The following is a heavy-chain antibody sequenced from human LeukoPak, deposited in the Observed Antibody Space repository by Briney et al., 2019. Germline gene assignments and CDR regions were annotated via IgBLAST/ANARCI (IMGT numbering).Heavy chain of an antibody. J-gene: IGHJ3*01. CDR1: GDSSTHY. CDR3: ARDSFGVSAFSF. CDR2: LSTTGSA. Sequence: SETLSLTCTIIGDSSTHYWTWIRQPAGKGLEWIGRLSTTGSADYNPSLESRITMSIDTSKNQFSLNVKSVSAADTAVYYCARDSFGVSAFSFWGPGTVVTVSS. D-gene: IGHD2-21*01. V-gene: IGHV4-4*07.